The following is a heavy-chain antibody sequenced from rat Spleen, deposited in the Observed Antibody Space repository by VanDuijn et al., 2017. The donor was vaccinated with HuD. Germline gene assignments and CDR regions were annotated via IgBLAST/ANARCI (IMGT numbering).Heavy chain of an antibody. CDR3: ARDPPYYYSGDVGFFDY. Sequence: QVQLKESGPGLVQPSQTLSLTCTVSGLSLTSNSVSWIRQPPGKGLEWIGVIWNHGGTDYNSAIKSRLSITKDTSKSQVFLEMNSLQTEDTATYYCARDPPYYYSGDVGFFDYWGQGVMVTVSS. D-gene: IGHD1-1*01. V-gene: IGHV2-47*01. CDR2: IWNHGGT. CDR1: GLSLTSNS. J-gene: IGHJ2*01.